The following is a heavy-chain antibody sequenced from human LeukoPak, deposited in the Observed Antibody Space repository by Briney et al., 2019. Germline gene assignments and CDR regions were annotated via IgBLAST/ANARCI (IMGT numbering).Heavy chain of an antibody. CDR2: IYPSGST. J-gene: IGHJ4*02. CDR1: GGSISSNNYY. CDR3: AREEITAAGRSLDY. D-gene: IGHD6-13*01. Sequence: SSETLSLTCTVSGGSISSNNYYWSWIRQPAGKGLEWIGRIYPSGSTNDNPALKSRVTMSVDTSKNQFSLKLSSVSAADTAVYYCAREEITAAGRSLDYWGQGTLVTVSS. V-gene: IGHV4-61*02.